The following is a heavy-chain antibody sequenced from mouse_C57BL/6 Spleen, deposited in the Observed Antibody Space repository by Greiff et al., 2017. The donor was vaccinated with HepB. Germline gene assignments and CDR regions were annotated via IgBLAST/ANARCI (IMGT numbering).Heavy chain of an antibody. V-gene: IGHV1-55*01. CDR1: GYTFTSYW. J-gene: IGHJ2*01. CDR3: ARCMGRGYYFDY. D-gene: IGHD2-10*02. Sequence: QVQLQQSGAELVKPGASVKMSCKASGYTFTSYWITWVKQRPGQGLEWIGDIYPGSGSTNYNEKFKSKATLTVDTSSSTAYMQLSSLTSEDSAVYYCARCMGRGYYFDYWGQGTTLTVSS. CDR2: IYPGSGST.